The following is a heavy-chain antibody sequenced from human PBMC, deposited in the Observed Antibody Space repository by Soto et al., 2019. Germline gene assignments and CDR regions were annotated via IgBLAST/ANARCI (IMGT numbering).Heavy chain of an antibody. Sequence: QVRLVQSGAEVKKPGSSVKVSCKASGGTFSNYAISWVRQAPGQGLEWMGGIILPFGTPNYAQKFQGRVTXXAXXSMTTAYMELSGLRSEDTAVYYCARGPDYAGSFDYWGRGTLVTVSS. CDR3: ARGPDYAGSFDY. CDR1: GGTFSNYA. J-gene: IGHJ4*02. D-gene: IGHD4-17*01. V-gene: IGHV1-69*12. CDR2: IILPFGTP.